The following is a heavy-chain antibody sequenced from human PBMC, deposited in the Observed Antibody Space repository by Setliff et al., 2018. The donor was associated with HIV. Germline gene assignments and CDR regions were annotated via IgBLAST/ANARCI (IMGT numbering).Heavy chain of an antibody. CDR3: VTGSQLPMDY. J-gene: IGHJ4*02. D-gene: IGHD1-26*01. V-gene: IGHV3-15*01. Sequence: GSLRLSCAASGFTFSNAWMIWVRQAPGKGLEWVGRVKSKADGGTIDYAAPVKGRFTISRDDSKNTLYLQMNSLTTDDTAVYFCVTGSQLPMDYWGQGTLVTVSS. CDR1: GFTFSNAW. CDR2: VKSKADGGTI.